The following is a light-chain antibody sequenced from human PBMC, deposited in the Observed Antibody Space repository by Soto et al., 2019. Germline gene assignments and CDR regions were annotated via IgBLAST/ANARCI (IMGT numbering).Light chain of an antibody. CDR2: GTS. Sequence: EIVLTQAPGTLSLSPGDRATLSWRASQSVSSKYLAWYQQKSGQAPRLLLYGTSSRATDIPARFRGSGSGTEFTLTIASLESEDFAVYYCQQYNDWPTAFGGGTKVDIK. J-gene: IGKJ4*01. CDR1: QSVSSKY. V-gene: IGKV3-15*01. CDR3: QQYNDWPTA.